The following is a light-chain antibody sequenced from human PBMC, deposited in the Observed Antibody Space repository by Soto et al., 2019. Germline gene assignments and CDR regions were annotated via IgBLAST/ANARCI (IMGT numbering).Light chain of an antibody. CDR3: QQYNNWPPGAT. V-gene: IGKV3-20*01. J-gene: IGKJ3*01. Sequence: EIVLTQSPGTLSLSPGERATLSCRATESVVSSYLAWYQLKTGQAPRLLIYDASSRATGIPDRFSGSGSGTDFTLTISSVQSEDVAVYYCQQYNNWPPGATFGPGTKVDIK. CDR2: DAS. CDR1: ESVVSSY.